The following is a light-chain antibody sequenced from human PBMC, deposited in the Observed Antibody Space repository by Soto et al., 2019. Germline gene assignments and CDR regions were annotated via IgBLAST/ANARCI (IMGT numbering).Light chain of an antibody. CDR1: QSVGSSN. CDR2: GAS. V-gene: IGKV3-20*01. J-gene: IGKJ1*01. CDR3: QQYGSSGT. Sequence: EIVLTQSPPTLSVSPGERATLSCRASQSVGSSNLAWYQQRPGQAPRLLIYGASSRATGIPDRFSGSGSGTDFTLTISRLEPEDFAVYYCQQYGSSGTFGQGTKVDI.